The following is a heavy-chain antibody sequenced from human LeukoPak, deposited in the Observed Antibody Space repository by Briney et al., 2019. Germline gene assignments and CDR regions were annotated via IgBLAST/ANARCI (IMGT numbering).Heavy chain of an antibody. D-gene: IGHD3-10*01. CDR1: GGSISSGDYY. V-gene: IGHV4-30-4*08. Sequence: SETLSLTCTVSGGSISSGDYYWSWIRQPPGKGLEWIGYIYYSGSTYYNPSLKSRVTISVDTSKNQFSLKLSSVTAADTAEYYCARGARFGESFSAFDIWGQGTMVTVSS. CDR3: ARGARFGESFSAFDI. J-gene: IGHJ3*02. CDR2: IYYSGST.